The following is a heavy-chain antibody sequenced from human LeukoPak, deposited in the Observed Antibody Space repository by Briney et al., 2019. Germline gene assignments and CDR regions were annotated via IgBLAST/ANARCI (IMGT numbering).Heavy chain of an antibody. V-gene: IGHV1-2*02. CDR1: GYTFTSYY. D-gene: IGHD3-10*02. Sequence: ASVKVSCKASGYTFTSYYMHWVRQAPGQGLEWMGWMNPNVGGANFPQKFQGRVTVTSDPAISAAYMELRRLRSDDTAVYYCARGVFGESLESWGQGTLVTVSS. J-gene: IGHJ4*02. CDR3: ARGVFGESLES. CDR2: MNPNVGGA.